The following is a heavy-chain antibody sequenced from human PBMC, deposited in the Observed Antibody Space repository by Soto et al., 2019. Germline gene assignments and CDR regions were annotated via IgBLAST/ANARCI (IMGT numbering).Heavy chain of an antibody. CDR2: TYCGSRWIN. CDR1: GDSVSGNSAA. CDR3: ALGGLKKGFDS. D-gene: IGHD5-12*01. Sequence: SHTLSLTCAVSGDSVSGNSAAWNWNWIRQSPSRGLDWLGRTYCGSRWINDYAVSVKSRMTINLDTSKNQFSLQLSSVTPEDTAVYYCALGGLKKGFDSSGQGTLVIVSS. V-gene: IGHV6-1*01. J-gene: IGHJ4*02.